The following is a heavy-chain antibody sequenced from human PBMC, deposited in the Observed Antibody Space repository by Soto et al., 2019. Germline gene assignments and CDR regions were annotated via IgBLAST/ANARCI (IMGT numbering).Heavy chain of an antibody. J-gene: IGHJ6*02. D-gene: IGHD2-21*02. CDR2: IIPIFGTA. Sequence: SVKVSCQASGGTFSSYAISWVRQARGQGREWMGGIIPIFGTANYAQKFQGRVTITADESTSTAYMELSSLRSEDTAVYYCARSPVVLTATPNYYYYYGMDVWGQGTTVTVSS. CDR1: GGTFSSYA. V-gene: IGHV1-69*13. CDR3: ARSPVVLTATPNYYYYYGMDV.